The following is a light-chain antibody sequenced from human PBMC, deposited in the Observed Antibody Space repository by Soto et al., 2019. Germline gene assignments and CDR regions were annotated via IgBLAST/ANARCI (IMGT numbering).Light chain of an antibody. CDR1: QSVSSN. J-gene: IGKJ2*01. V-gene: IGKV3-15*01. CDR2: GAS. Sequence: EIVMTQSPATLSVSPGERATLSCRASQSVSSNLAWYQQKPGQAPRLLIYGASTRATGIPDRFSGSGSGTDFTLTISRLEPEDFAVYYCQQYSSTLYTFGQGTKLEIK. CDR3: QQYSSTLYT.